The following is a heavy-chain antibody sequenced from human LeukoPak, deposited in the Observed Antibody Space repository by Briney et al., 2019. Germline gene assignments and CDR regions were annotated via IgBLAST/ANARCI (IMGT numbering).Heavy chain of an antibody. V-gene: IGHV1-2*02. CDR2: INPNSGGT. D-gene: IGHD2-8*02. CDR3: AREVLAKNYGLDV. J-gene: IGHJ6*02. CDR1: VYTGYY. Sequence: GASVKVSCKACVYTGYYMHWVRQAPGQGPEGMGWINPNSGGTNYAQKFQCRVTMNRYKSISTAYMELSRPRSDDAAVYYCAREVLAKNYGLDVWGQGTTVTVSS.